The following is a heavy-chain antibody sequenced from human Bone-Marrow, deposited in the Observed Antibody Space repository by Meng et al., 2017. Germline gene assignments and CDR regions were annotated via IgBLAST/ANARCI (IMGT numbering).Heavy chain of an antibody. Sequence: GGSLRLSCAASGFTFSSYAMHWVRQAPGKGLEWVAVISYDGSNKYYADSVKGRFTISRDNSKNTLYLQMNSLRAEDTAVYYCARDLRRSRDFYGSGSYIRYYYYGMDVWGQGTTVTVSS. D-gene: IGHD3-10*01. V-gene: IGHV3-30*04. CDR2: ISYDGSNK. CDR1: GFTFSSYA. J-gene: IGHJ6*02. CDR3: ARDLRRSRDFYGSGSYIRYYYYGMDV.